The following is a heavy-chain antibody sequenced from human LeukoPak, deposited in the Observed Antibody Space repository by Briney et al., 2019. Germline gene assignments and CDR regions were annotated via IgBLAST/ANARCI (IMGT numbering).Heavy chain of an antibody. V-gene: IGHV3-23*01. J-gene: IGHJ4*02. Sequence: GGSLRLSCAASGFTFSSYAMSWVRQAPGKGLEWVSAISGSGGSTYYADSVKGRFTLSLDNSKHTLYLQMNSLRAEDKAVYYCAKGIYTTGYWGQETLVSVFS. CDR3: AKGIYTTGY. CDR1: GFTFSSYA. D-gene: IGHD1-1*01. CDR2: ISGSGGST.